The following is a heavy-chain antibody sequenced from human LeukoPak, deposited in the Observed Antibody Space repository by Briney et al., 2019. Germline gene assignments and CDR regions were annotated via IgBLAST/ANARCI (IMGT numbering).Heavy chain of an antibody. J-gene: IGHJ4*02. CDR2: ISGSGGST. D-gene: IGHD3-10*01. Sequence: PGGSLRLSCAASGFTFSSYAMSWVRQAPGKGLEWVSAISGSGGSTYYADSVKGQFTISRDNSKNTLYLQMNSLRAEDTAVYYCAKTYGSGSYYRLRNYYFDYWGQGTLVTVSS. V-gene: IGHV3-23*01. CDR3: AKTYGSGSYYRLRNYYFDY. CDR1: GFTFSSYA.